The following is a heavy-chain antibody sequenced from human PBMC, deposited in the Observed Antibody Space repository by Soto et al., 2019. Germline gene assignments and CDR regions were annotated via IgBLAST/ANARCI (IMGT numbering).Heavy chain of an antibody. D-gene: IGHD6-6*01. V-gene: IGHV1-69*13. CDR2: IIPIFGTA. J-gene: IGHJ4*02. CDR3: ARSEGSSLFDY. Sequence: GPSVKFSCKASGGTFSSYAISWVRQAPGQGLEWMGGIIPIFGTANYAQKFQGRVTITADESTSTAYMELSSLRSEDTAVYCCARSEGSSLFDYWGQGTLVTVSS. CDR1: GGTFSSYA.